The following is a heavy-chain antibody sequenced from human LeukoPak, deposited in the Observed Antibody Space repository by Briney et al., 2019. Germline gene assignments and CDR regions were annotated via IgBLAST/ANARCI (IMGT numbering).Heavy chain of an antibody. J-gene: IGHJ4*02. V-gene: IGHV3-74*01. CDR1: GFTFITNW. D-gene: IGHD2-2*01. Sequence: AGGSLRLSCAASGFTFITNWMHWVRQAPGKGLVWVSSIKSGGSSTSYADSVKGRFTISRDNAKNTLYLQMNSLRAEDTAVYYCARDRASHFDFWGQGTLVTVSS. CDR2: IKSGGSST. CDR3: ARDRASHFDF.